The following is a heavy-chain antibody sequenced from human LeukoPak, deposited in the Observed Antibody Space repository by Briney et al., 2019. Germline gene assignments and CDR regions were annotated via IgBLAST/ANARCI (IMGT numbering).Heavy chain of an antibody. CDR2: IIPILGIA. J-gene: IGHJ6*02. Sequence: SVKVSCKASGGTFSSYAISWVRQAPGQGLEWMGRIIPILGIANYAQKFQGRVTITADKSTCTAYMELSSLRSEDTAVYYCARVISGYDSPYYYYGMDVWGQGTTVTVSS. V-gene: IGHV1-69*04. D-gene: IGHD5-12*01. CDR1: GGTFSSYA. CDR3: ARVISGYDSPYYYYGMDV.